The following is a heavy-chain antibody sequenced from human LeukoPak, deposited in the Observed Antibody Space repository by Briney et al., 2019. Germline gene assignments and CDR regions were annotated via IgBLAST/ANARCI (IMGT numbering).Heavy chain of an antibody. J-gene: IGHJ4*02. CDR2: IYYSGTT. CDR1: GDSVSSDSYY. V-gene: IGHV4-61*03. D-gene: IGHD4-17*01. CDR3: ARDYGPTDY. Sequence: SETLSLTCTVSGDSVSSDSYYWSWIRQPPGKGLEWIAYIYYSGTTKYNPPLQSRVTIAVDTSKNHFSLKRSSVTAADTAVYYCARDYGPTDYWGQGTLVTVSS.